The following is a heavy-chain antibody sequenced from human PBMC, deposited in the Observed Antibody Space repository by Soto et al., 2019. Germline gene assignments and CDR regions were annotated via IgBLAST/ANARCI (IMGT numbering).Heavy chain of an antibody. D-gene: IGHD3-22*01. J-gene: IGHJ4*02. CDR1: GFTFSIYW. CDR2: IKQDGSEK. V-gene: IGHV3-7*01. CDR3: ARAEPYYYESRGYGHFDY. Sequence: GGSLRLSCAASGFTFSIYWMSWVRQAPGKGLEWVANIKQDGSEKNHVDSVKGRFTISRDSAKNSLYLQMNSLRAEDTAVYYCARAEPYYYESRGYGHFDYWGQGTLVTVSS.